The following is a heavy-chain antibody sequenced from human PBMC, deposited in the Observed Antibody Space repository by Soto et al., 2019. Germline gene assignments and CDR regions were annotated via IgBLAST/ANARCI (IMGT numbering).Heavy chain of an antibody. V-gene: IGHV3-23*01. CDR3: ANGFIVRANDAFDF. Sequence: EVQLFESGGGLVQPGGSLRLSCAASGFTFSNYAMSWVRQAPGKGLEWVSAISSSGGSTYYADSVKGRITISRDNSNNTLYLQMNSLRAEDTAVYYCANGFIVRANDAFDFWGQGTMGAVSS. D-gene: IGHD1-26*01. CDR1: GFTFSNYA. CDR2: ISSSGGST. J-gene: IGHJ3*01.